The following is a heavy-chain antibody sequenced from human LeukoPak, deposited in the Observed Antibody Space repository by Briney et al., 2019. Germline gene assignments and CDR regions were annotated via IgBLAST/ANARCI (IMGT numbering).Heavy chain of an antibody. D-gene: IGHD3-22*01. J-gene: IGHJ4*02. CDR2: IYRGGRT. CDR1: GDSMNSSNW. Sequence: SETLSLTCAVSGDSMNSSNWWSWVRQSPGKGLEWIGEIYRGGRTNYKSSLKSRVSISVDKSRNQLSLKLTSVTAADTAVYYCARGDASGYPDYWGQGTLVTVSS. CDR3: ARGDASGYPDY. V-gene: IGHV4-4*02.